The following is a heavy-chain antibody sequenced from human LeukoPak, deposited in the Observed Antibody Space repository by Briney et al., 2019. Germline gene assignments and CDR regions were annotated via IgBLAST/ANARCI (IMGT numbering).Heavy chain of an antibody. Sequence: TGGSLRLSCAASGFTFSSYAMSWVRQAPGKGLEWVSAISGSGGSTYYADSVKGRFTISRDNSKNTLYLQMNSLRAEDTAVYYCAKVHQYDILTGYLLDYWGQGTLVTVSS. CDR3: AKVHQYDILTGYLLDY. V-gene: IGHV3-23*01. CDR1: GFTFSSYA. CDR2: ISGSGGST. J-gene: IGHJ4*02. D-gene: IGHD3-9*01.